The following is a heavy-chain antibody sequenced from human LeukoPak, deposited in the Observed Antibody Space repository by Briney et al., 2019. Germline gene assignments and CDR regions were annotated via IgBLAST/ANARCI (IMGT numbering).Heavy chain of an antibody. J-gene: IGHJ3*02. V-gene: IGHV3-21*01. CDR1: GCTFSRYI. Sequence: GGSLRLSCAASGCTFSRYIMNWVRQAPGKGVEWVSSISSSSNHIYYADSMKGRFTISRDNAKNSLFLQMNTLRAEDTAVYYCAREDASAFDIWGQGTMVSVSS. CDR3: AREDASAFDI. CDR2: ISSSSNHI.